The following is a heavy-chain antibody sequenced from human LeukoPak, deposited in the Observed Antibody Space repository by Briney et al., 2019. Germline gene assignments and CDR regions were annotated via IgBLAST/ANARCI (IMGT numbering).Heavy chain of an antibody. Sequence: ASVKVSCKASGYTFTSYYMHWVRQAPGQGLEWMGIINPSGGSTSYAQKFQGRVTMTRDTSTSTVYMELSSLRSEDTAVYYRARDRPGAGTFVYWGQGTLVTVSS. V-gene: IGHV1-46*01. J-gene: IGHJ4*02. CDR3: ARDRPGAGTFVY. D-gene: IGHD6-19*01. CDR1: GYTFTSYY. CDR2: INPSGGST.